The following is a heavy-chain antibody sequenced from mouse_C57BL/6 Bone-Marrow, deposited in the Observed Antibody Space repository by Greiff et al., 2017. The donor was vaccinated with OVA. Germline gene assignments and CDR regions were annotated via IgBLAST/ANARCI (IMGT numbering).Heavy chain of an antibody. Sequence: VKLVESGPGLVAPSQSLSITCTVSGFSLTSYGVRWVSQPPGKGLEWLGVLWGDGSTNYHSAPISRLNISKDNSKSQFSFKLNSLQTDDTATYDCAKPYDGSRRDYWGQGTSVTVSS. CDR2: LWGDGST. CDR3: AKPYDGSRRDY. D-gene: IGHD2-3*01. J-gene: IGHJ4*01. V-gene: IGHV2-3*01. CDR1: GFSLTSYG.